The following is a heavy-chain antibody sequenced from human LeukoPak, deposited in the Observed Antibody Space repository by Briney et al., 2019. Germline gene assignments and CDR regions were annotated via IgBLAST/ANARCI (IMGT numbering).Heavy chain of an antibody. CDR2: IRSKAYGATT. D-gene: IGHD5-18*01. V-gene: IGHV3-49*04. CDR3: TTLRPYIQPR. J-gene: IGHJ3*01. CDR1: GFTFGDYA. Sequence: GGSLRLSCTASGFTFGDYAMGWVRQAPGKGLEWVGFIRSKAYGATTEYAASLKGRFTISRDDSKTIAYLQMNSLKTEDTAVYYCTTLRPYIQPRWGQGTMVTVSS.